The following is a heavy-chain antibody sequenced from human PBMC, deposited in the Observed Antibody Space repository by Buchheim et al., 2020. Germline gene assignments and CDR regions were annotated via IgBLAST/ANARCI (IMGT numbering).Heavy chain of an antibody. CDR1: GFTFSSYW. V-gene: IGHV3-7*01. CDR2: IKQDGSEK. Sequence: EVQLVESGGGLVQPGGSLRLSCAASGFTFSSYWMSWVRQAPGKGLEWVANIKQDGSEKYYVDSVKGRFTISSANAKNSLYLQMNSLRAEDTAVYYCANVAGGNPAIGDFDYWGQGTL. J-gene: IGHJ4*02. CDR3: ANVAGGNPAIGDFDY. D-gene: IGHD4-23*01.